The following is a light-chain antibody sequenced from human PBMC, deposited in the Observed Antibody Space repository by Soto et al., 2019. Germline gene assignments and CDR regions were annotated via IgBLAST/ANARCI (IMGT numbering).Light chain of an antibody. CDR2: KAS. CDR1: QSISSW. V-gene: IGKV1-5*03. J-gene: IGKJ2*01. Sequence: DIQMTQSPSTLSASVGDRVTITCRASQSISSWLAWYQQKPGTAPKLLIYKASSLQSGVPSRFSGSGSGTEFTLTIGSWQPENFATYSGQQYSSNPSLFAQGPNWRSN. CDR3: QQYSSNPSL.